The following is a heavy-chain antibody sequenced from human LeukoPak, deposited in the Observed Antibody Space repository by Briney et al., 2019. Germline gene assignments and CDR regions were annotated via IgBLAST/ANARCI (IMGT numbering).Heavy chain of an antibody. D-gene: IGHD4-17*01. CDR2: IYYSGST. V-gene: IGHV4-39*07. Sequence: SETLSLTCSVSGGSMSSSNYYWGWIRQRPGKGLEWIGCIYYSGSTYYNPSLKSRVTISVDTSKNQFSLKLSSVTAADTAVYYCASVSRYGDYLKYFDYWGQGTLVTVSS. CDR1: GGSMSSSNYY. J-gene: IGHJ4*02. CDR3: ASVSRYGDYLKYFDY.